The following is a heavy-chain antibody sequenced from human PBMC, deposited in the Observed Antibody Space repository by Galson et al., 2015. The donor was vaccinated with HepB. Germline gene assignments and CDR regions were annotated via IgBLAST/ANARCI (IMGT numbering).Heavy chain of an antibody. CDR1: GFTFSRYD. J-gene: IGHJ6*02. CDR2: INAAGDT. CDR3: ARSLSAYCSGGRCYSHYSYGMDV. V-gene: IGHV3-13*01. Sequence: SLRLSCAASGFTFSRYDMHWVRQTTGKGLEWVSTINAAGDTYYSASVEGRFTTSRENAKDSLYLQMNSLRAGDTAVYYCARSLSAYCSGGRCYSHYSYGMDVWGQGTTVTVSS. D-gene: IGHD2-15*01.